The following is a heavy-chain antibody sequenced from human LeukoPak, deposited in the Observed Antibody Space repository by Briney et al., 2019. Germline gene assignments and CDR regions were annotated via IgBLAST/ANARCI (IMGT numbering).Heavy chain of an antibody. D-gene: IGHD1-26*01. Sequence: PGGSLRLSCAASGFTFSSYSMNWVRQAPGKGLEWVSSISSSSSYIYYADSVKGRFTISRDNAKNSLYLQMNSLRAEGTAVYYCARKAASGSYSARWGQGTLVTVSS. CDR2: ISSSSSYI. J-gene: IGHJ4*02. CDR1: GFTFSSYS. CDR3: ARKAASGSYSAR. V-gene: IGHV3-21*01.